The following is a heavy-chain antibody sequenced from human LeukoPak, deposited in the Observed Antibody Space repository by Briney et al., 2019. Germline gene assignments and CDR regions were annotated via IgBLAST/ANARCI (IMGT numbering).Heavy chain of an antibody. D-gene: IGHD3-10*01. J-gene: IGHJ4*02. CDR3: AKHLWRDLLSFGEGYYFGY. Sequence: GGSLRLSYAASGFTLSTYAMSWVRQAPGKGLEWVSDIISSGEITNYADSVKGRFTISRDNYENTLDLQMDSLRAEDTAVYYCAKHLWRDLLSFGEGYYFGYWGQGTLVTVSS. CDR1: GFTLSTYA. V-gene: IGHV3-23*01. CDR2: IISSGEIT.